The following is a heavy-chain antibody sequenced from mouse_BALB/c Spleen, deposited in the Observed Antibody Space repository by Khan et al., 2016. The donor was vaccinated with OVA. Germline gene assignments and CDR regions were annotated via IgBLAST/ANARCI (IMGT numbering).Heavy chain of an antibody. Sequence: EVELVESGGDLVKPGGSLKLSCAASGFTFSTYGMSWVRQTPDKRLEWVATVSTGGGYTFYPDSVMGRFTISRDNAKNTLYLQMSGLKSEDTTMLYCTRLAYYYDHEGFAYWGQGTLVTVSA. CDR3: TRLAYYYDHEGFAY. CDR2: VSTGGGYT. J-gene: IGHJ3*01. V-gene: IGHV5-6*01. D-gene: IGHD1-1*01. CDR1: GFTFSTYG.